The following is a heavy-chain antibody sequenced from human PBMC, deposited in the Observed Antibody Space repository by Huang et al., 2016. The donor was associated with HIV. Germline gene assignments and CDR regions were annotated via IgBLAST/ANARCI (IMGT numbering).Heavy chain of an antibody. CDR1: GFTFGNYV. CDR2: ISYDGSNK. J-gene: IGHJ3*02. Sequence: QVQLAESGGGVVQPGRSLRLSCAASGFTFGNYVMLGVGQAPGKGLEWVALISYDGSNKYGDSGKGRFTISRDDSKNMLFLQMDNLRPEDTATYYCARGLHGGDLLRYAFSMWGQGTIVIVSS. D-gene: IGHD4-17*01. V-gene: IGHV3-30*03. CDR3: ARGLHGGDLLRYAFSM.